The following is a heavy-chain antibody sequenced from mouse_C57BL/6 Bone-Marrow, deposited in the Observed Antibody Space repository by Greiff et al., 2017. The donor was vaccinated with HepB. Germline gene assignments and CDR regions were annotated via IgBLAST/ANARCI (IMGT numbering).Heavy chain of an antibody. J-gene: IGHJ2*01. CDR2: ISSGGDYI. CDR3: TRVYYDYHFDY. V-gene: IGHV5-9-1*02. Sequence: VKLLESGEGLVKPGGSLKLSCAASGFTFSSYAMSWVRQTPEKRLEWVAYISSGGDYIYYADTVKGRFTISRDNARNTLYLQMSSLKSEDTAMYYCTRVYYDYHFDYWGQGTTLTVSS. D-gene: IGHD2-4*01. CDR1: GFTFSSYA.